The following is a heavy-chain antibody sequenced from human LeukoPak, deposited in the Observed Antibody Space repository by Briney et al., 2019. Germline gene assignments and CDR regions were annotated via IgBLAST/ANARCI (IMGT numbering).Heavy chain of an antibody. Sequence: PGGSLRLSCEASGFTFSSYWMHWVHQGPGEGLVWVSRISSDGSSTNYADSVKGRFTISRDNSRSTLYLQTNSLRADDTAVYYCARNYYGSVDYWGQGTQVTVSS. V-gene: IGHV3-74*01. CDR3: ARNYYGSVDY. D-gene: IGHD3-10*01. J-gene: IGHJ4*02. CDR1: GFTFSSYW. CDR2: ISSDGSST.